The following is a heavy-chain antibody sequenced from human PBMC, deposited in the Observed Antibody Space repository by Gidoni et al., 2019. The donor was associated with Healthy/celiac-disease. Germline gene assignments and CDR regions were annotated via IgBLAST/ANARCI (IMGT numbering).Heavy chain of an antibody. CDR2: IYYSGST. CDR1: GGSLSSGDSY. J-gene: IGHJ4*02. CDR3: AREGEYCSSTSCLYYFDY. V-gene: IGHV4-30-4*01. D-gene: IGHD2-2*01. Sequence: QVQLQESGPGLVKPSQTLSLTCTVSGGSLSSGDSYWSWIRQPPGKGLEWIGYIYYSGSTYYNPSLKSRVTISVDTSKNQFSLKLSSVTAADTAVYYCAREGEYCSSTSCLYYFDYWGQGTLVTVSS.